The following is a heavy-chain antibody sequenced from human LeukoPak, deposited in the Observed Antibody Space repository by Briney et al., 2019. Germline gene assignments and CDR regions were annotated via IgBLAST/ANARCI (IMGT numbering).Heavy chain of an antibody. V-gene: IGHV3-30*18. D-gene: IGHD3-22*01. CDR3: AKDRGGAYYESSVDI. J-gene: IGHJ3*02. CDR1: GFSFSNYG. CDR2: ISYDGNNK. Sequence: PGGSLRLSCAASGFSFSNYGIHWVRQAPGKGLEWVAVISYDGNNKYYADSVKGRFTISRDNSKNTLYLQMNSLGAEDTAVYYCAKDRGGAYYESSVDIWGQGTMVTVSS.